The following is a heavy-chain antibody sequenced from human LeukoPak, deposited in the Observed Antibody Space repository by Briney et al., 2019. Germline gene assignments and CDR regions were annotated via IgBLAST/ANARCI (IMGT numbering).Heavy chain of an antibody. CDR3: ARDPGRVGDY. V-gene: IGHV3-53*01. Sequence: PGGSLRLSCAVSGFIVSSNYMTWVRQAPGKGLECGSVIYSSGKTYYTDPVQGRFTISRDDSKNTLYPQMNNLRVEDTAVYYCARDPGRVGDYWGQGTLVTVSS. D-gene: IGHD2-2*01. CDR1: GFIVSSNY. J-gene: IGHJ4*02. CDR2: IYSSGKT.